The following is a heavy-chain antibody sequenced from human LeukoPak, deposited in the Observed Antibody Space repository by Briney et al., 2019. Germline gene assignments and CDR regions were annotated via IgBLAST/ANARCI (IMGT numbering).Heavy chain of an antibody. CDR3: ARLSQLTTVTTRVHYYYYMDV. CDR1: GFNFDDYA. D-gene: IGHD4-17*01. Sequence: AGGSLRLSCAASGFNFDDYAMHWVRQAPGKGLEWVSGISWNSDKIGYADSVKGRFTISRDNAKNSLYLQMNSLRAEDTAVYYCARLSQLTTVTTRVHYYYYMDVWGKGTTVTVSS. J-gene: IGHJ6*03. V-gene: IGHV3-9*01. CDR2: ISWNSDKI.